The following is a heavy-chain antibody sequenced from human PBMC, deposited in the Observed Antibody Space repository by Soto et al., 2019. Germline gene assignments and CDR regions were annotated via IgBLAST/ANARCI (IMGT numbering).Heavy chain of an antibody. CDR1: GYTFTSYY. D-gene: IGHD2-2*01. CDR3: ARAPARYCSSTSCHFDY. Sequence: ASVKVSCKASGYTFTSYYIHWVRQAPGQGLEWMGIINPSGGSTSYAQKFQGRVTMTRDTSTSTVYMELSSLRSEDTAVYYCARAPARYCSSTSCHFDYWGQGTLVTVSS. J-gene: IGHJ4*02. V-gene: IGHV1-46*03. CDR2: INPSGGST.